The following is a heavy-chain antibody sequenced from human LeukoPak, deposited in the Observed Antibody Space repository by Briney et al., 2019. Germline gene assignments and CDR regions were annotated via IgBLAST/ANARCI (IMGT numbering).Heavy chain of an antibody. CDR1: GFTFSRYG. CDR3: AKQAYYGSGSPYYYYYYMDV. CDR2: ISYDGSNK. J-gene: IGHJ6*03. D-gene: IGHD3-10*01. Sequence: GGSLRLSCAASGFTFSRYGMHWVRQAPGKRLEWVAVISYDGSNKYYEDSVKGRFTISRDNSKNTLYLQMNSLRAEDTAVYYCAKQAYYGSGSPYYYYYYMDVWGKGTTVTISS. V-gene: IGHV3-30*18.